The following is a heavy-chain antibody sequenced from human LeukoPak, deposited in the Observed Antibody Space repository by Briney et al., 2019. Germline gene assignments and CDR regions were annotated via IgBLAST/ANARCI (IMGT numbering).Heavy chain of an antibody. Sequence: SVKVSCKASGYTFTSHDIIWVRQATGQGLEWMGGIIPIFGTANYAQKFQGRVTITADKSTSTAYMELSSLRSEDTAVYYCAREFSSSFDYWGQGTLVTVSS. CDR2: IIPIFGTA. V-gene: IGHV1-69*06. D-gene: IGHD6-19*01. J-gene: IGHJ4*02. CDR1: GYTFTSHD. CDR3: AREFSSSFDY.